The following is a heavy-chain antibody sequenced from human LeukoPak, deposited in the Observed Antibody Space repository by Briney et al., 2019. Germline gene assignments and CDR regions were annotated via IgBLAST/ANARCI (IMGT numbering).Heavy chain of an antibody. D-gene: IGHD3-9*01. CDR1: GGSISSGGYY. J-gene: IGHJ5*02. CDR3: ARASPPTYYDILTGCYRLVDWFDP. CDR2: IYYSGST. V-gene: IGHV4-31*03. Sequence: PSETLSLTCTVSGGSISSGGYYWSWIRQHPGKGLEWIGYIYYSGSTYYNPSLKSRVTISVDTSKSQFSLKLSSVTAADTAVYYCARASPPTYYDILTGCYRLVDWFDPWGQGTLVTVSS.